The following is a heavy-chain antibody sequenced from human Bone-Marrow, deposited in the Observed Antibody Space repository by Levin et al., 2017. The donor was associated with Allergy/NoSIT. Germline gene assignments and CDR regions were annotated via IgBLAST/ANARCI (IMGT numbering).Heavy chain of an antibody. Sequence: GGSLRLSCSASGFIFTTYAMAWVRQAPGKGLEWISSISGSGNGNFYYADSVRGRFSISRDDSKNTVYLQMNRVRVEDTAVYYCAKDVCGNYCSFDCWGQETLVTVSS. CDR1: GFIFTTYA. V-gene: IGHV3-23*01. D-gene: IGHD1-26*01. CDR3: AKDVCGNYCSFDC. CDR2: ISGSGNGNF. J-gene: IGHJ4*01.